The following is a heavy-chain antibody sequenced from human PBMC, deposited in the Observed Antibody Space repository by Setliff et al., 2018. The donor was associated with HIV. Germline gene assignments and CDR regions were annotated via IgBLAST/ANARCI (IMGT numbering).Heavy chain of an antibody. D-gene: IGHD2-2*01. V-gene: IGHV3-21*01. J-gene: IGHJ4*02. CDR1: GFTFSSYS. CDR3: ARDYCSSTSCYYFDY. Sequence: PGGSLRLSCAASGFTFSSYSMNWVRQAPGKGLEWVSSISSSSSYIYYADSVKGRFTISRDNAKNSLYLQMNSLRAEDTAVYYCARDYCSSTSCYYFDYWGQGTLVTVPS. CDR2: ISSSSSYI.